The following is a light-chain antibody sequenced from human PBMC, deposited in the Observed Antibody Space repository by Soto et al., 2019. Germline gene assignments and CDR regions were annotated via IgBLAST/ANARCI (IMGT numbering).Light chain of an antibody. CDR3: QQYNNWPYT. CDR2: GAS. J-gene: IGKJ2*01. CDR1: QSVSSN. Sequence: EIVMTQSPATLSVSPGERATLSCRASQSVSSNLAWYQQKPGQAPRLLIYGASTRATGIPGRFSGSGSGTDFPPSSSSLQSEDFGVYYCQQYNNWPYTFGQGTTLEIK. V-gene: IGKV3-15*01.